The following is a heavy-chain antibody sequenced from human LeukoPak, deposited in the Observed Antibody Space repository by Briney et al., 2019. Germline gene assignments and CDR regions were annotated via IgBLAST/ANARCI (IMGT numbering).Heavy chain of an antibody. CDR3: ARGVVVAAPSIPIFDP. J-gene: IGHJ5*02. D-gene: IGHD2-15*01. Sequence: MHXXRXAPGXGREWMGXXNPNSGDTNYAQKFQAGVPMTRDTSISTAYMELSRLRSDDTAVYYCARGVVVAAPSIPIFDPWGQGTLVTVSS. CDR2: XNPNSGDT. V-gene: IGHV1-2*02.